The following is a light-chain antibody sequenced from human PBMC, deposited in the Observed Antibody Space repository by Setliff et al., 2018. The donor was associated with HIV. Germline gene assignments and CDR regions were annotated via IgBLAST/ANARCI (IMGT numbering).Light chain of an antibody. Sequence: QSVLAQPPSVSGSPGQSVTISCTGNRSDVGRYNRVSWYPQPPGTAPKLMIYEVTNRPSGVPDRFPGSKSGSTASLTISGLQAEDEGDYYCSSHRSSSYVFGTGTKVTV. CDR3: SSHRSSSYV. CDR1: RSDVGRYNR. V-gene: IGLV2-18*02. J-gene: IGLJ1*01. CDR2: EVT.